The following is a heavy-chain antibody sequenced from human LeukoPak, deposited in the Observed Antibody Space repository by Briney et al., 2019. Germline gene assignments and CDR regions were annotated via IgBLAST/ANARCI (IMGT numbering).Heavy chain of an antibody. J-gene: IGHJ4*02. CDR2: SSSSGINT. D-gene: IGHD2-15*01. Sequence: PGGSLRLSCAASGFTFSSYAMTWVRQAPGKGLEWVSASSSSGINTYYADSVKGRFTISRDNPKSTLYLQMNSLRAEDTAVYYCAKGLQALGYCSGGSCYLFDYWGQGTLVTVSS. V-gene: IGHV3-23*01. CDR3: AKGLQALGYCSGGSCYLFDY. CDR1: GFTFSSYA.